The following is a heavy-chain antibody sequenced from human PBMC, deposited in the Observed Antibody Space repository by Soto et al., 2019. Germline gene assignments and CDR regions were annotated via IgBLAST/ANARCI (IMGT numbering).Heavy chain of an antibody. J-gene: IGHJ4*02. Sequence: QLQLQASGPGLVKPSETLSLTCTVSGGSISSSSYYWGWIRQPPGKGPEWIGSIYYSGSTYYNPSLNSGVAISVATFKNQCSPKLSSVTAADTAVYYCARRNFGSSWFENVYYFDYWGQGTMVTVSS. CDR2: IYYSGST. D-gene: IGHD6-13*01. V-gene: IGHV4-39*01. CDR1: GGSISSSSYY. CDR3: ARRNFGSSWFENVYYFDY.